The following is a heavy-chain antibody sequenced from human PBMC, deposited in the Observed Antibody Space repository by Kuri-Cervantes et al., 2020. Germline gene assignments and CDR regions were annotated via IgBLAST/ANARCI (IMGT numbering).Heavy chain of an antibody. J-gene: IGHJ3*02. D-gene: IGHD6-19*01. CDR2: ISAYNGNT. Sequence: ASVKVSCKASGYTFTSYGISWVRQAPGQGLEWMGWISAYNGNTNYAQKLQGRVTMTTDTSTSKAYMELRSLRSDDTAVYYCARDPYSSGWSPGAFDIWGQGTMVTVSS. CDR1: GYTFTSYG. V-gene: IGHV1-18*01. CDR3: ARDPYSSGWSPGAFDI.